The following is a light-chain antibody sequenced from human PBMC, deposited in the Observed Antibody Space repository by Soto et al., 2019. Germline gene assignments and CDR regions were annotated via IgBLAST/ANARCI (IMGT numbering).Light chain of an antibody. V-gene: IGLV1-51*01. CDR1: SFNIGNNY. J-gene: IGLJ2*01. Sequence: QSALTQPPSVSATPGQKITISCSGSSFNIGNNYVFWFQQLPGTAPKLLINDSNKRHSGIPDRFFGSKSGTSATLDITGLQTGDEADYYCATWDSSLSGQVFGGGTKVTVL. CDR3: ATWDSSLSGQV. CDR2: DSN.